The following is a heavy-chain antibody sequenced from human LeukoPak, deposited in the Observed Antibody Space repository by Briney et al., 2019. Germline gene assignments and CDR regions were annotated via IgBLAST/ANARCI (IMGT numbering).Heavy chain of an antibody. CDR3: AKDWAGSSNWYYFDY. CDR1: GFNFSNYN. V-gene: IGHV3-23*01. J-gene: IGHJ4*02. CDR2: ISGSGGST. Sequence: GGSLRLSCAASGFNFSNYNMNWVRQAPGKGLEWVSGISGSGGSTYYADSVKGRFTISRDYSRNTLYLQMNSLRAEDTAVYYCAKDWAGSSNWYYFDYWGQGTLVTVSS. D-gene: IGHD6-13*01.